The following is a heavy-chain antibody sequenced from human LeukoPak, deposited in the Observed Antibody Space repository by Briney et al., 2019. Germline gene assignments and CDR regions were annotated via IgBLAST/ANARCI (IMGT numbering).Heavy chain of an antibody. CDR1: GGSISVYY. CDR2: IYYSGST. J-gene: IGHJ4*02. V-gene: IGHV4-59*12. D-gene: IGHD2-15*01. CDR3: ARGPTLQRVFDY. Sequence: SETLSLTCSVSGGSISVYYWSWIRQPPGKGLEWIGYIYYSGSTNYNPSLKSRVTISVDRSKNQFSLKLSSVTAADTAVYYCARGPTLQRVFDYWGQGTLVTVSS.